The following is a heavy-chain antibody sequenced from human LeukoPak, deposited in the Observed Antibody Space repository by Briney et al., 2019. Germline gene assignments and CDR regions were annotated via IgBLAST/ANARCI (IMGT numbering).Heavy chain of an antibody. CDR3: TRGFEDSSAPGEQR. Sequence: PGGSLRLSCAASGFTFSSYSMNWVRQASGKGLEWVGRIRSKANSYATAYAASVKGRFTISRDDSKNTAYLQMNSLKTEDTAVYYCTRGFEDSSAPGEQRWGQGTLVTVSS. J-gene: IGHJ4*02. D-gene: IGHD3-22*01. V-gene: IGHV3-73*01. CDR2: IRSKANSYAT. CDR1: GFTFSSYS.